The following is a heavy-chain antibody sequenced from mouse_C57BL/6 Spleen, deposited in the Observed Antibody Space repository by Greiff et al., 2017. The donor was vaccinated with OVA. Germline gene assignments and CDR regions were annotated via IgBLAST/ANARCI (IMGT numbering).Heavy chain of an antibody. CDR1: GFTFRDYG. D-gene: IGHD1-1*01. CDR3: ARTVVSDYFDD. CDR2: ISSGSSTI. J-gene: IGHJ2*01. Sequence: EVKLLESGGGLVKPGGSLKLSCAASGFTFRDYGMHWVRQAPEKGLEWVAYISSGSSTIYYADTVKGRFTISRDNAKNTMFLQMTSLRSEDAAMYYCARTVVSDYFDDWGQGTTLTGSS. V-gene: IGHV5-17*01.